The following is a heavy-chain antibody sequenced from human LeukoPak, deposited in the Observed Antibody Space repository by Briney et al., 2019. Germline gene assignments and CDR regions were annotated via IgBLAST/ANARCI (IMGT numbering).Heavy chain of an antibody. CDR1: GFTFSSYW. V-gene: IGHV3-7*01. Sequence: GSLRLSCAAPGFTFSSYWMSWVRQAPGKGLEWVANIKQDGSEKYYVDSVKGRFTISRDNAKNSLYLQMNSLRAEDTAVYYCARTLDYWGQGTLVTVSS. J-gene: IGHJ4*02. CDR3: ARTLDY. CDR2: IKQDGSEK.